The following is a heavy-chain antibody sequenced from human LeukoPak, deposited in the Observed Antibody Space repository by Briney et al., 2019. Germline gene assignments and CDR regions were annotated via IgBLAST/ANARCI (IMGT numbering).Heavy chain of an antibody. V-gene: IGHV3-33*01. Sequence: GGSLRHSCAASGFTFSSHGMHWVRQAPGKGREWVAVIWYGGRNKYYADSVKGRFTISRDNSKNTLYLQMNSLRAEDKAVYYCARGQNVYYYYYGMDVWGQGTTVTVSS. CDR3: ARGQNVYYYYYGMDV. CDR2: IWYGGRNK. J-gene: IGHJ6*02. CDR1: GFTFSSHG. D-gene: IGHD1-1*01.